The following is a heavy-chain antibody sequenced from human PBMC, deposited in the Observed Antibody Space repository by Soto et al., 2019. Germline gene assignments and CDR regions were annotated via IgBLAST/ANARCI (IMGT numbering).Heavy chain of an antibody. CDR1: GFTFGDYA. CDR2: IRSKAYGGTT. V-gene: IGHV3-49*04. D-gene: IGHD3-22*01. J-gene: IGHJ4*02. CDR3: TIPVSSGYSYGRDY. Sequence: PGGSLRLSCTASGFTFGDYAMSWVRQAPGKGLEWVGFIRSKAYGGTTEYAASVKGRFTISRDDSKSIAYLQMNSLKTEDTAVYYCTIPVSSGYSYGRDYWGQGTLVTGSS.